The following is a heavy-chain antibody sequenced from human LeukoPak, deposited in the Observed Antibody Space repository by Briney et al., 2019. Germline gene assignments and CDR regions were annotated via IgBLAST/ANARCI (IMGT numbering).Heavy chain of an antibody. V-gene: IGHV3-21*01. CDR2: ISRSSANI. J-gene: IGHJ4*02. D-gene: IGHD3-3*01. CDR3: ARGNYDDSTFDY. Sequence: GGSLRLSCAASGFTFSGYSMNWVRQPPGKGLEWVSSISRSSANINYADSLKGRFTISRDNARNSLFLQMNNLGAEDTAVYYCARGNYDDSTFDYWGQGTLVTVSS. CDR1: GFTFSGYS.